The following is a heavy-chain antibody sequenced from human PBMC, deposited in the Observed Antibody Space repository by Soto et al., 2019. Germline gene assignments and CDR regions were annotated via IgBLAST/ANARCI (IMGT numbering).Heavy chain of an antibody. J-gene: IGHJ4*02. CDR3: AGDYRSGSYRFDT. V-gene: IGHV4-59*01. CDR1: GGSFSAYS. D-gene: IGHD3-10*01. CDR2: VYYSGST. Sequence: QVQLQESGPGLVKPWKSLSLTCTVSGGSFSAYSWSWIRQPPGKGLEWIGYVYYSGSTTYNPSLASRVTISIDTSKKQFSLKLRSVTAADMAVYFCAGDYRSGSYRFDTWGQGTLVTVSS.